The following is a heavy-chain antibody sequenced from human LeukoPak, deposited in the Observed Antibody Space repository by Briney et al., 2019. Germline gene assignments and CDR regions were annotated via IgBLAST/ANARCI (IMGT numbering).Heavy chain of an antibody. J-gene: IGHJ4*02. CDR3: ARDFRANYGSGSYFSY. D-gene: IGHD3-10*01. V-gene: IGHV4-4*02. CDR2: IYHMGST. Sequence: SETLSLTCAVSGGSISSSNWWSWVRQPPGKGLEWIGEIYHMGSTNYNPSLKSRVTISVDKSKNQFSLKLSSVTAADTAVYYCARDFRANYGSGSYFSYWGQGTLVTVSS. CDR1: GGSISSSNW.